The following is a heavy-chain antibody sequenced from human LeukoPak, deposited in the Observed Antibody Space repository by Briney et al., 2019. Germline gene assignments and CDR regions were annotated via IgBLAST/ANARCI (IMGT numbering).Heavy chain of an antibody. CDR3: ARHRLAYSSSWYYFDY. Sequence: GESLKISCKGSGYGFTSYWIGWVRQMPGKGLEWMGIIYPGDSDTRYSPSFQGRVTISADKSISTAYLQWSSLKASDTAMYYCARHRLAYSSSWYYFDYWGQGTLVTVSS. V-gene: IGHV5-51*01. D-gene: IGHD6-13*01. J-gene: IGHJ4*02. CDR2: IYPGDSDT. CDR1: GYGFTSYW.